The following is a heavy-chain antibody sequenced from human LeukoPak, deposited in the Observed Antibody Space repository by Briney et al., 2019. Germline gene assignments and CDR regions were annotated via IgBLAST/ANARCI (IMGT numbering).Heavy chain of an antibody. CDR2: IYYSGST. CDR3: ARGTKTGYTGYDWNY. CDR1: GGSISSYY. V-gene: IGHV4-59*01. Sequence: PSETLSLTCTVSGGSISSYYWSWIRQPPGKGLEWIGYIYYSGSTSYNPSLKSRVTISVDTSSNQFSLILTSVTAADTAVYYCARGTKTGYTGYDWNYWCQGSLVTVSS. D-gene: IGHD5-12*01. J-gene: IGHJ4*02.